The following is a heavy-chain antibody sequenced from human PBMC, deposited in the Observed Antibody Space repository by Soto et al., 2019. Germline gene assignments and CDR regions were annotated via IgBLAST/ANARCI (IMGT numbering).Heavy chain of an antibody. D-gene: IGHD4-17*01. Sequence: GGSLRLSCAASGFTFSSYGMHWVRQAPGKGLEWVAVIWYDGSNKYYADSVKGRFTISRDNSKNTLYLQMNSLRAEDTAVYYCARDQGDYGDYIYYYYYMDVWGKGTTVTVSS. CDR1: GFTFSSYG. CDR3: ARDQGDYGDYIYYYYYMDV. V-gene: IGHV3-33*01. J-gene: IGHJ6*03. CDR2: IWYDGSNK.